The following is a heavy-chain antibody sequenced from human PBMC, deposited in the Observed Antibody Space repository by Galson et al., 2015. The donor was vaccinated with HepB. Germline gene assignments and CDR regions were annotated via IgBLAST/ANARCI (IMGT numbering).Heavy chain of an antibody. CDR1: GITFRNSW. D-gene: IGHD5-12*01. Sequence: SLRLSCAASGITFRNSWMDWVRQAPGKGLEWVANIKPDGTEAYYLDSVKGRFIISRDNAHNSLYLQMNNVRAEDTAVYYCARDRGWLQFDSWGRGTLVTVSS. CDR2: IKPDGTEA. CDR3: ARDRGWLQFDS. J-gene: IGHJ4*02. V-gene: IGHV3-7*01.